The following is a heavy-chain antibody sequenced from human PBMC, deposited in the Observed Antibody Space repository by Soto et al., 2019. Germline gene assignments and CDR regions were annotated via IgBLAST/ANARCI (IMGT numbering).Heavy chain of an antibody. D-gene: IGHD1-1*01. CDR3: ARLGLDLDFDH. CDR1: GDSFSRFA. V-gene: IGHV1-69*01. J-gene: IGHJ4*02. CDR2: IIPLTGTA. Sequence: QVRLVQSGPEVKRPGSSVKISCKSSGDSFSRFAVSCVRQAPGQGLEWMGGIIPLTGTANYIQKFRGRVTITADDSSSTVYMEVSSLRSDDTAVYYCARLGLDLDFDHWGQGTLVTVSP.